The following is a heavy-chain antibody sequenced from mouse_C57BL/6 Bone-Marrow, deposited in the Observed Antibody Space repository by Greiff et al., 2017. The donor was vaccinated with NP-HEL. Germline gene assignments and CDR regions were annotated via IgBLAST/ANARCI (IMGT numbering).Heavy chain of an antibody. Sequence: VKLVESGAELVRPGASVTLSCKASGYTFTDYEMHWVKQTPVHGLEWIGAIDPETGGTAYNQKFKGKAILTADKSSSTAYMELRSLTSEDSAVYYCTRRRGYAMDYWGQGTSVTVSS. J-gene: IGHJ4*01. CDR3: TRRRGYAMDY. V-gene: IGHV1-15*01. CDR2: IDPETGGT. CDR1: GYTFTDYE.